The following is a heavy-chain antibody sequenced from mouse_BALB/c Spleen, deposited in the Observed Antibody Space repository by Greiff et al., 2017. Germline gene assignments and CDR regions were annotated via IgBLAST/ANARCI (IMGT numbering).Heavy chain of an antibody. J-gene: IGHJ3*01. CDR2: IWGDGST. V-gene: IGHV2-6-7*01. Sequence: QVQLQQSGPGLVAPSQSLSITCTVSGFSLTGYGVNWVRQPPGKGLEWLGMIWGDGSTDYNSALKSRLSISKDNSKSQVFLKMNSLQTDDTARYYCAREVYDGYYVLAYWGQGTLVTVSA. CDR3: AREVYDGYYVLAY. D-gene: IGHD2-3*01. CDR1: GFSLTGYG.